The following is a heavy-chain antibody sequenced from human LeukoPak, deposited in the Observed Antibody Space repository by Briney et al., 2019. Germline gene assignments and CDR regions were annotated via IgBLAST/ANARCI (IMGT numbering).Heavy chain of an antibody. CDR1: GGSISNYY. Sequence: SETLSLTCSVSGGSISNYYWNWIRQPPGKGLEWIGYIYYSGSINYNPSLKSRVTISVDTSKTQFSLKLSSVTAADTAMYYCARGNYYDSSTYYRAFDIWGQGTMVTVSS. CDR3: ARGNYYDSSTYYRAFDI. D-gene: IGHD3-22*01. J-gene: IGHJ3*02. CDR2: IYYSGSI. V-gene: IGHV4-59*01.